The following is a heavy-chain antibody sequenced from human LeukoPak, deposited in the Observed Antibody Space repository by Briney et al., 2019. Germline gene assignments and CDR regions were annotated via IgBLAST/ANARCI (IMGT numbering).Heavy chain of an antibody. CDR1: GYTLTELS. CDR2: FDPEDGET. Sequence: GASVKVSCKVSGYTLTELSMHWVRQAPGKGLEWMGGFDPEDGETIYAQKLQGRVTMTEDTSTDTAYMELSSLRSEDTAVYYCATRGNVEMATISHPPSYGMDVWGQGTTVTVSS. J-gene: IGHJ6*02. CDR3: ATRGNVEMATISHPPSYGMDV. D-gene: IGHD5-24*01. V-gene: IGHV1-24*01.